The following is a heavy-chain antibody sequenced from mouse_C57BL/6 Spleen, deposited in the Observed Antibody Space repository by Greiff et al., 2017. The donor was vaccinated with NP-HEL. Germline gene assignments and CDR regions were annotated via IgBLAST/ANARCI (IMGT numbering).Heavy chain of an antibody. CDR3: ARQAIYYGNSYYFDY. J-gene: IGHJ2*01. Sequence: DVKLVESGGGLVKPGGSLKLSCAASGFTFSSYTMSWVRQTPEKRLEWVATISGGGGNTYYPDSVKGRFTISRDNAKNTLYLQMSSLRSEDTALYYCARQAIYYGNSYYFDYWGQGTTLTVSS. D-gene: IGHD2-1*01. CDR2: ISGGGGNT. V-gene: IGHV5-9*01. CDR1: GFTFSSYT.